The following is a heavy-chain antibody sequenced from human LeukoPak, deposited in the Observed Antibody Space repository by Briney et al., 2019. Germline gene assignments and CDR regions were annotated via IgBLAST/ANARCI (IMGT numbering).Heavy chain of an antibody. CDR1: GGSIRSYY. CDR2: IYYSGST. Sequence: SETLSLTCTVSGGSIRSYYWSWIRQPPGKGLEWIAYIYYSGSTNYNPSLKSRVTISVDTSKNQFSLKLSSVTAADTAVYYCARGIAAAGRRATYIDYWGQGTLVTVSS. V-gene: IGHV4-59*12. D-gene: IGHD6-13*01. J-gene: IGHJ4*02. CDR3: ARGIAAAGRRATYIDY.